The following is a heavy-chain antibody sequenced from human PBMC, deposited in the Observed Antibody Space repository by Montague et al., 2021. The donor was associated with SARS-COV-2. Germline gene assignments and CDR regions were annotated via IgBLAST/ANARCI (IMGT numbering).Heavy chain of an antibody. CDR3: ARIRDYDILTGSYSGFDY. Sequence: PALVTPTQTLTLTCTFSGFSLSTSGMCVSWIRQPPGKALEWLALXDWDDDKYYSTSLKTRLTISKDTSKNQVVLTMTNMDPVDTATYYCARIRDYDILTGSYSGFDYWGQGTLVTVFS. V-gene: IGHV2-70*01. D-gene: IGHD3-9*01. CDR1: GFSLSTSGMC. CDR2: XDWDDDK. J-gene: IGHJ4*02.